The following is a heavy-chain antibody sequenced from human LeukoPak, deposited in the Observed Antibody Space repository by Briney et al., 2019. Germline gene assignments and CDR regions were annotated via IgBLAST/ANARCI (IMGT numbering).Heavy chain of an antibody. Sequence: PGGSLRLSCAASGFTFSSYSMNWVRQASGKGLEWVSSISSSSSYIYYADSVKGRFTISRDNAKNSVYLQMNNLRAEDTAVYYCAREGVGGFDIWGQGTMVTVSS. V-gene: IGHV3-21*01. D-gene: IGHD3-16*01. CDR1: GFTFSSYS. CDR2: ISSSSSYI. J-gene: IGHJ3*02. CDR3: AREGVGGFDI.